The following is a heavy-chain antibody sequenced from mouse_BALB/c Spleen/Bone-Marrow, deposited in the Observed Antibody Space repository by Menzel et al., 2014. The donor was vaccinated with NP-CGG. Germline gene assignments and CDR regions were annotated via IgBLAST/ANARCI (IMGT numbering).Heavy chain of an antibody. CDR1: GFTFXSYG. CDR3: ARVYGWYFDV. D-gene: IGHD1-1*01. Sequence: VQLKQSGGGLVQPGGSLKLSCVASGFTFXSYGMSWVRQTPDKRLELVATINNNGGSTYYPDSVKGQFTISRDNAKNTLYLQMSSLKPEDTAMYYCARVYGWYFDVWGAGTTVTVSS. J-gene: IGHJ1*01. CDR2: INNNGGST. V-gene: IGHV5-6-3*01.